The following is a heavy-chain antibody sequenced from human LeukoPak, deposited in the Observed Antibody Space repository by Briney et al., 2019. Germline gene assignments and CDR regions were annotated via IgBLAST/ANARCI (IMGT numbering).Heavy chain of an antibody. CDR2: INSDGSST. J-gene: IGHJ6*02. Sequence: PGGSLRLSCAASGFTFSSYWMHWVRQAPGKGLVWVSRINSDGSSTSYADSVKGRFTISRDNSKNTLYLQMNSLRAEDTAVYYCARETPYYYDSSGYYYESLYYGMDVWGQGTTVTVSS. CDR1: GFTFSSYW. D-gene: IGHD3-22*01. CDR3: ARETPYYYDSSGYYYESLYYGMDV. V-gene: IGHV3-74*01.